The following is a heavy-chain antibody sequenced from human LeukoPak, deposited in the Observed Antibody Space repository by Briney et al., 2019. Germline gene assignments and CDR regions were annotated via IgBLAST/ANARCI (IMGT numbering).Heavy chain of an antibody. CDR1: GFTFSSYA. J-gene: IGHJ4*02. CDR2: ISYDGSNK. Sequence: GRSLRLSCAASGFTFSSYAMHWVRQAPGKGLEWVAVISYDGSNKYYADSVKGRFTISRDNSKNTLYLQMNSLRAEDTAVYYCARDAYRNYFDYWGQGTLVTVSS. D-gene: IGHD1-26*01. CDR3: ARDAYRNYFDY. V-gene: IGHV3-30-3*01.